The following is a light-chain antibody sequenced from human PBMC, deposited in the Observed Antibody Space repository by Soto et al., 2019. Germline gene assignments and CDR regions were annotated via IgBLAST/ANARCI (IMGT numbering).Light chain of an antibody. CDR3: QQYNSYSLT. V-gene: IGKV1-5*01. CDR1: QSNSSR. Sequence: DIQKTQSPSTLSASVGDSVTITCRARQSNSSRLAWYQQKPGKAPTLLIYDASSLESRVPSRFSGSGSGTEFTLTSSSLQPDDFATYYCQQYNSYSLTFGQGTKVDIK. J-gene: IGKJ1*01. CDR2: DAS.